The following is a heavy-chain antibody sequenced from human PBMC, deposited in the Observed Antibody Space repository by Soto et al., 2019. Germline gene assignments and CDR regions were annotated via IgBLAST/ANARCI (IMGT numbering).Heavy chain of an antibody. CDR1: GFSLSTSGVG. V-gene: IGHV2-5*02. J-gene: IGHJ5*02. CDR2: IYWDDDK. D-gene: IGHD4-17*01. CDR3: AHSSPYLYGDREDWFDP. Sequence: QITLKESGPTLVKPTQTLTLTCTFSGFSLSTSGVGVGWIRQPPGKALEWLALIYWDDDKRYSPSLKSRLTITKDTSKNQVVLTMTNMDPVDTATYYCAHSSPYLYGDREDWFDPWGQGTLVTVSS.